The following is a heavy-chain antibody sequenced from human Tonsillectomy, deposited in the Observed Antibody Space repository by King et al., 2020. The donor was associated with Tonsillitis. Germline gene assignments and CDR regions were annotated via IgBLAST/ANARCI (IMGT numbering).Heavy chain of an antibody. CDR2: INPNSDTT. CDR3: PTTQLRARNNWFDP. J-gene: IGHJ5*02. Sequence: VQLVESGAEVKKPGASVKVSCKASGDTFTGFYIHWVRQAPGRGLEWMGWINPNSDTTNYAQKFQGRVSMTRDTSISTAYMELSRHRSDDTAVYYCPTTQLRARNNWFDPWGQGTLVTVSS. V-gene: IGHV1-2*02. D-gene: IGHD6-19*01. CDR1: GDTFTGFY.